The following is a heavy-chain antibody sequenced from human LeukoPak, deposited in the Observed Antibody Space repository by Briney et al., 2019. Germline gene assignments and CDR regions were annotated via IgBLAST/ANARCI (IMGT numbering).Heavy chain of an antibody. D-gene: IGHD5-12*01. CDR3: AKARISGYDRDDAFDI. CDR2: ISGSGGST. Sequence: GGSLRLSCAASGFTFSSYAMSWVRQAPGKGLEWVSAISGSGGSTYYADSVKGRFTISRENSKNTLYLQMNSLRAEDTAVYYCAKARISGYDRDDAFDIWGQGTRVTVSS. CDR1: GFTFSSYA. J-gene: IGHJ3*02. V-gene: IGHV3-23*01.